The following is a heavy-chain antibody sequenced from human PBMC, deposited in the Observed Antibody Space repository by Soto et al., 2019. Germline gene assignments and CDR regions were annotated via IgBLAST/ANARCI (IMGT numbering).Heavy chain of an antibody. V-gene: IGHV3-33*01. CDR1: GFTFSSYG. CDR2: IWYDGSNK. D-gene: IGHD6-6*01. J-gene: IGHJ6*03. Sequence: QVQLVESGGGVVQPGRSLRLSCAASGFTFSSYGMHWVRQAPGKGLEWVAVIWYDGSNKYYADSVKGRFTISRDNSKNTLYLQMNSRRAEDTAVYYCARRKRSIAARQVRDGGYSYYYMDVWGKGTTVTVSS. CDR3: ARRKRSIAARQVRDGGYSYYYMDV.